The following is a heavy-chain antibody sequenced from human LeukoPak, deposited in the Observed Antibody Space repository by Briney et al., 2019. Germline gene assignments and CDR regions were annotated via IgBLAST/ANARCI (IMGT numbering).Heavy chain of an antibody. CDR1: GFTFGSYA. V-gene: IGHV3-30-3*01. D-gene: IGHD2-2*01. CDR2: ISYDGSNK. J-gene: IGHJ4*02. CDR3: ARKVAAATRTYYFDY. Sequence: GGSLRRSCAASGFTFGSYAMLWVRQAPGKGLEWVAVISYDGSNKYYADSVKGRFTISRDNSKNTLYLQMNSLRAEDTAVYYCARKVAAATRTYYFDYWGQGTLVTVSS.